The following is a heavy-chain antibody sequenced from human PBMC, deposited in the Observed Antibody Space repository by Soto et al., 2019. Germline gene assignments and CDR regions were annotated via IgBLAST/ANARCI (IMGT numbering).Heavy chain of an antibody. V-gene: IGHV3-23*01. CDR3: AKEWVAHYAPVSYYYGMDV. J-gene: IGHJ6*02. CDR1: GFTFSSYA. CDR2: ISGSGGST. Sequence: GGSLRLSCAASGFTFSSYAMSWVRQAPGKGLEWVSAISGSGGSTYYADSVKGRFTISRDNSKNTLYLQMNSLRAEDTAVYYCAKEWVAHYAPVSYYYGMDVWGQGTTVTVSS. D-gene: IGHD2-2*01.